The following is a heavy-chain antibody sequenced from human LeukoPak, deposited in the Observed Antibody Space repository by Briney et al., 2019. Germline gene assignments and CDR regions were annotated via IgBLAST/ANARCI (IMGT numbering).Heavy chain of an antibody. D-gene: IGHD4-23*01. V-gene: IGHV3-21*01. Sequence: GGSLRLSCAASGFTFDSHTVIWVRQAPGKGLEWVASISASSTNVFYADSVKGRFTISRDNSKNTLYLQMNSLRVEDTAVYYCAKGLRWYPFDIWGQGTMVTVSS. J-gene: IGHJ3*02. CDR1: GFTFDSHT. CDR3: AKGLRWYPFDI. CDR2: ISASSTNV.